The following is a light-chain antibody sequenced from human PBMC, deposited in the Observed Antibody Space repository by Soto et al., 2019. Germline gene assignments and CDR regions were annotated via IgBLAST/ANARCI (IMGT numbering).Light chain of an antibody. V-gene: IGKV1-39*01. J-gene: IGKJ3*01. CDR3: QQSYSTPFT. Sequence: DIQLPQSPSSLSASVGDRVTITFRASQSISSYLNWYQQKPGKAPKLLIYAASSLQSGVPSRFSGSGSGTDFTLTISSLQPEDFATYYCQQSYSTPFTFGPGTKVYIK. CDR2: AAS. CDR1: QSISSY.